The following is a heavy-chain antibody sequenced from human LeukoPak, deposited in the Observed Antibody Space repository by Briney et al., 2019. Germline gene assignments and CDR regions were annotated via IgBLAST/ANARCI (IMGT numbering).Heavy chain of an antibody. D-gene: IGHD4-23*01. CDR3: ARGYGGNSPFDY. CDR2: IYSGGST. CDR1: GFTVSSNY. V-gene: IGHV3-53*01. J-gene: IGHJ4*02. Sequence: GGSLRLSCAASGFTVSSNYMSWVRQAPGKGLEWVSVIYSGGSTYYADSVKGRFTISRDNSKNTLYLQMDSLRAEDTAVYYCARGYGGNSPFDYWGQGTLVTVSS.